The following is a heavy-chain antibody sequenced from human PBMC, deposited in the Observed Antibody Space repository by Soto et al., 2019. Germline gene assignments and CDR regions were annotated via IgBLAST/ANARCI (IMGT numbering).Heavy chain of an antibody. D-gene: IGHD2-21*02. CDR1: GGSISSGGYS. V-gene: IGHV4-30-2*01. CDR3: ARGPYCGGDCSYRNAFDI. J-gene: IGHJ3*02. Sequence: SETLSLTCAVSGGSISSGGYSWSWIRQPPGKGLEWIGYIYHSGSTYYNPSLKSRVTISVDRSKNQFSLKLSSVTAADTAVYYCARGPYCGGDCSYRNAFDIWGQGTMVTVSS. CDR2: IYHSGST.